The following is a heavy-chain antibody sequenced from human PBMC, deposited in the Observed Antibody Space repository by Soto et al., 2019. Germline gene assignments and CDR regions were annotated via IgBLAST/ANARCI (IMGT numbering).Heavy chain of an antibody. Sequence: QVQLVQSGAEVKKPGSSVKVSCKASGGTFSSYTISWVRQAPGQGLEWMGRIIPILGIANYAQKFQGRVTITADKSTRTAYMELSSMRSEDTAVYYCARELSVGSGEVRNWFDPCGQGTLVTVSS. CDR3: ARELSVGSGEVRNWFDP. V-gene: IGHV1-69*08. J-gene: IGHJ5*02. D-gene: IGHD3-16*01. CDR2: IIPILGIA. CDR1: GGTFSSYT.